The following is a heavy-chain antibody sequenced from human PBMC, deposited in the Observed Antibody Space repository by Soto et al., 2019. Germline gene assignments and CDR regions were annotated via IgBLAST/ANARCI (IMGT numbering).Heavy chain of an antibody. V-gene: IGHV3-11*01. CDR3: ARGTYGMDV. J-gene: IGHJ6*04. D-gene: IGHD3-10*01. CDR1: GFSFSDYY. Sequence: QMQLVQSGGGLVKPGGSLRLSCAASGFSFSDYYMSWIRRAPGKGLEWVSYIGASGSPIYFGDSVKGRFSISRDNTNNSLYLQMNSLRPDDTAVYYCARGTYGMDVWGKGTTVIVSS. CDR2: IGASGSPI.